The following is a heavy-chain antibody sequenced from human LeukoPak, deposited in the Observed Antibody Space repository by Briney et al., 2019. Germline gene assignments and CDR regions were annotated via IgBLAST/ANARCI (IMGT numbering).Heavy chain of an antibody. CDR3: ASTYVVVTAVHDAFHI. V-gene: IGHV3-7*01. D-gene: IGHD2-21*02. CDR1: GFTFSSHW. Sequence: PGGSLRLSCGASGFTFSSHWMSWVRQAPGKGLEWVANIKQDGSEKYYVDSVKGRFTISRDNAKNSLYLQMNSLRAEDTAVYYCASTYVVVTAVHDAFHIWGQGTMVTVSS. J-gene: IGHJ3*02. CDR2: IKQDGSEK.